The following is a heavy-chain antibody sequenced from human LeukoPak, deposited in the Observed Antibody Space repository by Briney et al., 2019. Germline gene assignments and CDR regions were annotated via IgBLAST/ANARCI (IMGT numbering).Heavy chain of an antibody. CDR2: IYYSGST. Sequence: LETLSLTCTVSGGSISSYYWSWIRQTPGEGLELIEYIYYSGSTNYNPSLKSRVTISVDTSKNQLALKLSSVTAADTAVYYCARVYSGWLDYWGQGTLVTVSS. V-gene: IGHV4-59*01. CDR1: GGSISSYY. D-gene: IGHD6-19*01. CDR3: ARVYSGWLDY. J-gene: IGHJ4*02.